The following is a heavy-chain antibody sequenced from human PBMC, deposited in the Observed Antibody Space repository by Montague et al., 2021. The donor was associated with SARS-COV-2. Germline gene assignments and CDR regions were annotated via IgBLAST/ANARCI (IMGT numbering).Heavy chain of an antibody. CDR3: ARGADYDFWSGYLRYKWFNP. CDR1: GGSLSGYY. CDR2: INHSGNT. Sequence: SETLSLTCAVYGGSLSGYYWAWIRMSQATGLERIGEINHSGNTNSYSSPKSRLTISVDTSKKQFSLTLSSVTTADTAVYYCARGADYDFWSGYLRYKWFNPWGLGTPVTVSS. D-gene: IGHD3-3*01. V-gene: IGHV4-34*01. J-gene: IGHJ5*02.